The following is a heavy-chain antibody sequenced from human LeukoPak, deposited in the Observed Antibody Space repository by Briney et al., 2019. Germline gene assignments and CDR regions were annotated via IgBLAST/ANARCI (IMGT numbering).Heavy chain of an antibody. J-gene: IGHJ4*02. V-gene: IGHV3-30*04. CDR1: GFTFSTYT. CDR2: ISYDESNK. Sequence: GGSLRLSCAASGFTFSTYTMHWVRQAPGKRLEWVAVISYDESNKYYADSVKGRFTISRDNSKNTLYLQMNSLRAEDTAVYYCARARDGYKAFDYWGQGTLVTVSS. CDR3: ARARDGYKAFDY. D-gene: IGHD5-24*01.